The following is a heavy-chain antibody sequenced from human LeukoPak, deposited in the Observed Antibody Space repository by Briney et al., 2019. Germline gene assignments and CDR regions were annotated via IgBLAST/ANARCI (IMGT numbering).Heavy chain of an antibody. V-gene: IGHV4-61*08. D-gene: IGHD6-19*01. CDR1: GGSISSGGYY. J-gene: IGHJ4*02. Sequence: PSETLSLTCTVSGGSISSGGYYWSWIRQHPGKGLEWIGYIYYSGSTNYNPSLKSRVTISVDTSKNQFSLKLSSVTAADTAVYYCARHPYSSDDFGYYFDYWGQGTLVTVSS. CDR2: IYYSGST. CDR3: ARHPYSSDDFGYYFDY.